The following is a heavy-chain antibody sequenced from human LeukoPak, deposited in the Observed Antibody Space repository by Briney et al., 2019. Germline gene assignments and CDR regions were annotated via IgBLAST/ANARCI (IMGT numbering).Heavy chain of an antibody. D-gene: IGHD1-1*01. CDR2: IGISSGNT. CDR3: ARDYKCAFDN. CDR1: GFRFSDYS. Sequence: PGGSLRLSCAASGFRFSDYSMNWVRQAPGKGLEWISYIGISSGNTSYADSVKGRFTISGDKAKNSLYLQMNSLRVEDTAVYYCARDYKCAFDNWGQGTLVTV. V-gene: IGHV3-48*01. J-gene: IGHJ4*02.